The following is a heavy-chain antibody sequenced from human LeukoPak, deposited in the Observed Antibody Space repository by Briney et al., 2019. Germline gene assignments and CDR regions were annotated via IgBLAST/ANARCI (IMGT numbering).Heavy chain of an antibody. CDR2: ISSNGGST. CDR1: GFTFSSYA. D-gene: IGHD3-22*01. CDR3: ARGLPDYYDSSGYYHD. J-gene: IGHJ4*02. Sequence: GGSLRLSCAASGFTFSSYAMHWVRQAPGEGLEYVSAISSNGGSTYYANSVKGRFTISRDNSKNTLYLQMGSLRAEDMAVYYCARGLPDYYDSSGYYHDWGQGTLVTVSS. V-gene: IGHV3-64*01.